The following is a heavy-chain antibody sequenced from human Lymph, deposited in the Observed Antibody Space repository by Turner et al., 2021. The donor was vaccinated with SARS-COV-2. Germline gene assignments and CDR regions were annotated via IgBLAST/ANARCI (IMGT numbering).Heavy chain of an antibody. V-gene: IGHV3-53*02. J-gene: IGHJ6*02. CDR1: GIIVSRNY. CDR2: IYSGGTT. CDR3: ARDLGTYGRDV. D-gene: IGHD6-13*01. Sequence: EVQLVETGGGLIQPGGSLRLSCAASGIIVSRNYMTWVRQAPGKELEWVSVIYSGGTTYYADSVKGRFTISRDNSKNTLYLQMNSLRVEDTAVYYCARDLGTYGRDVWGQGTTVTVS.